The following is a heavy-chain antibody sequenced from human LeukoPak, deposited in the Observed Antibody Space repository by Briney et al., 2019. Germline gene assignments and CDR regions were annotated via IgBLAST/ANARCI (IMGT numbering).Heavy chain of an antibody. D-gene: IGHD3-3*01. CDR3: ASYQLRFLTRGAFDI. CDR2: IYHSGST. Sequence: GSLRLSCAASGFTFSSYSMNWVRQAPGKGLEWIGSIYHSGSTYYNPSLKSRVTISVDTSKNQFSLKLSSVTAADTAVYYCASYQLRFLTRGAFDIWGQGTMVTVSS. V-gene: IGHV4-38-2*01. J-gene: IGHJ3*02. CDR1: GFTFSSYS.